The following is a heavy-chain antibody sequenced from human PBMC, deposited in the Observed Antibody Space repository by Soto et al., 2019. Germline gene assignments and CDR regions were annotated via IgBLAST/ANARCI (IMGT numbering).Heavy chain of an antibody. CDR1: GVTISSYY. V-gene: IGHV4-59*01. CDR2: IYYSGST. Sequence: SETLSLTCTVSGVTISSYYWSWIRQPPGKGLEWIGYIYYSGSTNYNPSLKSRVTISVDTSKNQFSLKLSSVTAADTAVYYCARWRNIVATNYYFDYWGQGTLVTVSS. J-gene: IGHJ4*02. CDR3: ARWRNIVATNYYFDY. D-gene: IGHD5-12*01.